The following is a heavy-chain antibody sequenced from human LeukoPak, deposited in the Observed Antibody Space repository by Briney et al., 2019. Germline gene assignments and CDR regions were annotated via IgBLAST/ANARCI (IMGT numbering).Heavy chain of an antibody. D-gene: IGHD4-23*01. V-gene: IGHV3-23*01. CDR3: AKDTTTVVPLCHGMDA. Sequence: GGSLRLSCAASGFTFSSYAMSWVRQAPGKGLEWVSAISGSGGSTYYADSVKGRFTISRDNSKNTLYLQMNSLRAEDTAVYYCAKDTTTVVPLCHGMDAWGQGTTVTVSS. CDR1: GFTFSSYA. J-gene: IGHJ6*02. CDR2: ISGSGGST.